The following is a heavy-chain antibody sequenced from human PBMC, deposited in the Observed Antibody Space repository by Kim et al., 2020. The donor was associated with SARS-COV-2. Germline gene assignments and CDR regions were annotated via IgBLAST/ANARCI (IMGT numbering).Heavy chain of an antibody. Sequence: SETLSLTCTVSGGSISSYYWSWIRQPPGKGLEWIGYFYYSVTTNYNPSLKSRITISVDTPKNQFSLKLSSVTAADTAVYYWARQNRDYKGAVDYWGQGTL. CDR3: ARQNRDYKGAVDY. CDR2: FYYSVTT. V-gene: IGHV4-59*08. J-gene: IGHJ4*02. D-gene: IGHD4-4*01. CDR1: GGSISSYY.